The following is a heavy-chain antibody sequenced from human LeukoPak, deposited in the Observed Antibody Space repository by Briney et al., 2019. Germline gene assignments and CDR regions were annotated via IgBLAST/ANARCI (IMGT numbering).Heavy chain of an antibody. Sequence: GGSLRLTCTASGFTFNVYAMSWVRQAPGKGLEWVSYISSSSSTIYYADSVKGRFTISRDNAKNSLYLQMNSLRAEDTAVYYCARDYYYDSSGDPDYWGQGTLVTVSS. CDR2: ISSSSSTI. CDR3: ARDYYYDSSGDPDY. J-gene: IGHJ4*02. V-gene: IGHV3-48*01. D-gene: IGHD3-22*01. CDR1: GFTFNVYA.